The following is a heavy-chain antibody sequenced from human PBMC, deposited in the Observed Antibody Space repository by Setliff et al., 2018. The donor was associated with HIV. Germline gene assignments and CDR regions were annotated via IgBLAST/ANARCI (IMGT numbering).Heavy chain of an antibody. D-gene: IGHD3-3*01. J-gene: IGHJ6*04. CDR1: GGSISSSSHH. CDR2: IYYSGSA. CDR3: ARRLQFLEFLHGVGGLDV. V-gene: IGHV4-39*07. Sequence: SETLSLTCTVSGGSISSSSHHWSWIRQTPGKGLEWIGSIYYSGSANSNASLRGRVMISVDTSKNQFSLKLSSATAADTAVYYCARRLQFLEFLHGVGGLDVWGKGTTVTVSS.